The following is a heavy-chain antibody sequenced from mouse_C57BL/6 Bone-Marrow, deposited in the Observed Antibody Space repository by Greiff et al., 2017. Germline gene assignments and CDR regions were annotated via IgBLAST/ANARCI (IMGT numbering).Heavy chain of an antibody. V-gene: IGHV1-55*01. CDR1: GYTFTSYW. Sequence: VQLQQSGAELVKPGASVKMSCKASGYTFTSYWITWVKQRPGQGLEWIGDIYPGSGSTNYNEKFQSKATLTVDTSSSTAYMQLSSLTSEDSAVYYCVYDYEAYWGQGTLVTVSA. J-gene: IGHJ3*01. D-gene: IGHD2-4*01. CDR3: VYDYEAY. CDR2: IYPGSGST.